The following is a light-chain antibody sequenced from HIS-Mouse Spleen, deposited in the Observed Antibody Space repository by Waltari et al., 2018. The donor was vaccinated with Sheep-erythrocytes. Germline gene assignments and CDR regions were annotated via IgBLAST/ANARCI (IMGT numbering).Light chain of an antibody. J-gene: IGKJ2*01. CDR2: AAS. CDR3: LQDYNYPYT. Sequence: AIQMTQSPSSLSASVGDRVTITCRASQGIRNDLGWYQQKPGKVPKLLIYAASSLQSGVPSRFSGSGSGTDLTLTISSLQPEDFATYYCLQDYNYPYTFGQGTKLEIK. V-gene: IGKV1-6*01. CDR1: QGIRND.